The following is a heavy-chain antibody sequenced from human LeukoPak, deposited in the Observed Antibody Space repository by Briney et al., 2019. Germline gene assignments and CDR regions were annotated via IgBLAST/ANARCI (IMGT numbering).Heavy chain of an antibody. Sequence: GESLKISCKGSGYSFTSYWIGWVRQMPGKGLEWMGIIYPGDSDTRYSPSFQGQVTISADKSIGTAYLQWSSLKASDTAMYYCARSSTAVAGPPDYWGQGTLVTVSS. V-gene: IGHV5-51*01. D-gene: IGHD6-19*01. CDR2: IYPGDSDT. J-gene: IGHJ4*02. CDR3: ARSSTAVAGPPDY. CDR1: GYSFTSYW.